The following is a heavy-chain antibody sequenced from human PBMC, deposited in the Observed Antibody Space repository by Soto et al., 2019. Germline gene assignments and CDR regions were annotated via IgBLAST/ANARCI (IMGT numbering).Heavy chain of an antibody. CDR2: ISPNGNNQ. Sequence: GGSLRLSCAAPGFSFSVYALHWIRQAPGEGLEWVAVISPNGNNQYYADSVKGRFTISRDTSKSTLSLQMTSLRPEDTAVYYCAGGAAFYYDTSRYWGQGTLVTVSS. D-gene: IGHD3-22*01. CDR3: AGGAAFYYDTSRY. V-gene: IGHV3-30-3*01. CDR1: GFSFSVYA. J-gene: IGHJ4*02.